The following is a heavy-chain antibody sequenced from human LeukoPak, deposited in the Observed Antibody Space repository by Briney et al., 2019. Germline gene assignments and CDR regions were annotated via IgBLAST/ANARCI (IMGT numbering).Heavy chain of an antibody. CDR3: ARDPHPGFGEAGGPFDY. D-gene: IGHD3-10*01. J-gene: IGHJ4*02. Sequence: PGRSLRLSCAASGFTFSSYGMHWVRQAPGKGLEWVAVIWYDGSNKYYADSVKGRFTISRDNSKNTLYLQMSSLRAEDTAVYYCARDPHPGFGEAGGPFDYWGQGTLVTVSS. V-gene: IGHV3-33*01. CDR2: IWYDGSNK. CDR1: GFTFSSYG.